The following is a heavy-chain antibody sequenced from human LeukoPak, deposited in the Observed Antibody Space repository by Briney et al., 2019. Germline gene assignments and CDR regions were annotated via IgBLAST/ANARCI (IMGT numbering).Heavy chain of an antibody. Sequence: GGSLRLSCAASGFTFSSYSMNWVRQAPGKGLEWVSYISSSSSTIYYADPVKGRFTISRDNAKNSLYLQMNSLRAEDTAVYYCAHRADYMDVWGKGTTVTVSS. V-gene: IGHV3-48*01. CDR2: ISSSSSTI. J-gene: IGHJ6*03. CDR1: GFTFSSYS. CDR3: AHRADYMDV.